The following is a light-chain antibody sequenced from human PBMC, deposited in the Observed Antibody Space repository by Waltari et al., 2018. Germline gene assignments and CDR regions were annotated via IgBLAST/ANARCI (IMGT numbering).Light chain of an antibody. J-gene: IGKJ2*01. CDR3: QQSGSSPPYT. V-gene: IGKV3-20*01. CDR1: QSVSRSN. CDR2: GAS. Sequence: IVLTQSPGTLSLSAGERATLSCRASQSVSRSNLAWYPQKPGQAPRLLIYGASTRATGIPDRFSGSGSGTDFTLTINRLEPEDFAVYFCQQSGSSPPYTFGQGTKLEI.